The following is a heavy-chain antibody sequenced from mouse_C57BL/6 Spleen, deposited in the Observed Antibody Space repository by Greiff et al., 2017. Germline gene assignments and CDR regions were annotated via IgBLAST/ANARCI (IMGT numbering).Heavy chain of an antibody. D-gene: IGHD1-1*01. Sequence: QVQLQQPGAELVRPGTSVKLSCKASGYTFTSYWMHWVKQRPGQGLEWIGVIDPSDSYTNYNQKFKGKATLTVDTSSSTAYMQLSSLTSEDSAVYYCARYYYYGSSYLDYWGQGTTLTVSS. CDR1: GYTFTSYW. V-gene: IGHV1-59*01. J-gene: IGHJ2*01. CDR2: IDPSDSYT. CDR3: ARYYYYGSSYLDY.